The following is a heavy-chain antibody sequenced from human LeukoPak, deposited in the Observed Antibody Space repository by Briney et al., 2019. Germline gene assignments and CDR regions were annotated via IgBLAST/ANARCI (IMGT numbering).Heavy chain of an antibody. J-gene: IGHJ4*02. Sequence: GGSLRLSCAASGFAFSSSDMHWVRQAPGKGLEWVAVISYDATNKYYADSVKGRFTLSRDNSKNTLYLQTNTLRGEDTAVYYCAKGYYDSSGYYGYWGQGTLVTVSS. CDR2: ISYDATNK. V-gene: IGHV3-30*18. CDR3: AKGYYDSSGYYGY. CDR1: GFAFSSSD. D-gene: IGHD3-22*01.